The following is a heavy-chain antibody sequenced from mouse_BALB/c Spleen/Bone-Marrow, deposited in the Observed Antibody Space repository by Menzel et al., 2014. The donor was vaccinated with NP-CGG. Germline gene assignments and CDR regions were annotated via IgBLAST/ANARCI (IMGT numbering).Heavy chain of an antibody. CDR3: ASYVYGYYFDY. CDR2: IDPANVNT. J-gene: IGHJ2*01. D-gene: IGHD1-1*01. CDR1: GINIKDTY. V-gene: IGHV14-3*02. Sequence: VQLQQSGAELVKPGASVKLSCTASGINIKDTYMHWVKQRPEQGLEWIGRIDPANVNTKYDPKFQGKATITADTSSNTAYLQLSSLTSEDTAVYYCASYVYGYYFDYWGQGTTLTVSS.